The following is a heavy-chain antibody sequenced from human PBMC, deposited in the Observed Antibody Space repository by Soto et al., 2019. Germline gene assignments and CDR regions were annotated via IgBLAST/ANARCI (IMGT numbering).Heavy chain of an antibody. V-gene: IGHV4-34*01. J-gene: IGHJ4*02. Sequence: LSLTCAVYGGSFSGYYWSWIRQPPGKGLEWIGEINHSGSTNYNPSLKSRVTISVDTSKNQFSLKLSSVTAADTAVYYCARVSSWGFDYWGQGTLVTVSS. CDR2: INHSGST. D-gene: IGHD3-16*01. CDR3: ARVSSWGFDY. CDR1: GGSFSGYY.